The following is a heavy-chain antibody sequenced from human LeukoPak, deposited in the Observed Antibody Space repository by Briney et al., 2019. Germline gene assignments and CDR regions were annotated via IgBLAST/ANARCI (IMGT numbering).Heavy chain of an antibody. Sequence: GGSLRLSCAASGFTFSSYSMNWVRQAPGKGLEWVSSISSSSSYIYYADSVKGRFTISRDNAKNSLYLQMNSLRAEDTAVYYCARDRSRITIFGVVISRGYYFDYWGQGTLVTVSS. CDR1: GFTFSSYS. CDR2: ISSSSSYI. CDR3: ARDRSRITIFGVVISRGYYFDY. V-gene: IGHV3-21*01. D-gene: IGHD3-3*01. J-gene: IGHJ4*02.